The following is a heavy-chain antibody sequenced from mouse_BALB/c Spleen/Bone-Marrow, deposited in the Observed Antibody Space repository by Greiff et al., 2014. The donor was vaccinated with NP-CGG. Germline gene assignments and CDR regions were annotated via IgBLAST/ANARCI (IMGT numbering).Heavy chain of an antibody. CDR3: ARELVRGMDY. V-gene: IGHV1-54*01. Sequence: QVQLQQPGAELVRPGTSVKVSCKASGYAFTNYWIEWIEQRPGQGLEWIGVINPGSGGINYNEKFKGKATLTADKSSSTAYMQLSSLTSDDSAVYFCARELVRGMDYWGQGTSVTVSS. CDR1: GYAFTNYW. J-gene: IGHJ4*01. CDR2: INPGSGGI. D-gene: IGHD1-1*01.